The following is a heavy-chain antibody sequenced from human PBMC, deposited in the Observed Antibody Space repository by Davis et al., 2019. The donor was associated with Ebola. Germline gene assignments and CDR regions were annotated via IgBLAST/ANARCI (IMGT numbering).Heavy chain of an antibody. CDR2: INQDGSDQ. V-gene: IGHV3-7*03. D-gene: IGHD1-14*01. J-gene: IGHJ4*02. CDR3: SRLRRAEAENY. CDR1: GFSFSSYW. Sequence: GESLKISCAASGFSFSSYWLSWVRQAPGKGLEWVANINQDGSDQQYVGSVKGRFTVPRDNAKNSLYLQLNSLRAEDTAMYYCSRLRRAEAENYWGQGTLVTVSS.